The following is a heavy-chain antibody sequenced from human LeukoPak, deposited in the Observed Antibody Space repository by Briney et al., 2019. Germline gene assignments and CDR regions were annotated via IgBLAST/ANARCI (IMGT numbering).Heavy chain of an antibody. V-gene: IGHV1-2*02. CDR2: INPNSGGT. D-gene: IGHD7-27*01. Sequence: ASVKDSCKASGYTFTGYYMHWVRQAPGQGLEWMGWINPNSGGTNYAQKFQGRVTMTRDTSISTAYMELSRLRSDDTAVYYCARNWGGSHDYYYYYYMDVWGKGTTVTISS. CDR3: ARNWGGSHDYYYYYYMDV. J-gene: IGHJ6*03. CDR1: GYTFTGYY.